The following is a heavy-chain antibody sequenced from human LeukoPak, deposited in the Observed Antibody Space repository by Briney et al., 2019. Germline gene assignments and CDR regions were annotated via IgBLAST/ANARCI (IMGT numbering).Heavy chain of an antibody. J-gene: IGHJ4*02. CDR1: GFTFGSYA. CDR3: AKATFDVYDFWSGYYEGVDY. D-gene: IGHD3-3*01. CDR2: ISYDGSNK. Sequence: GGSLRLSCAASGFTFGSYAMHWVRQAPGKGLEWVAVISYDGSNKYYADSVKGRFTISRDNSKNTLYLQMNSLRAEDTAVYYCAKATFDVYDFWSGYYEGVDYWGQGTLVTVSS. V-gene: IGHV3-30-3*01.